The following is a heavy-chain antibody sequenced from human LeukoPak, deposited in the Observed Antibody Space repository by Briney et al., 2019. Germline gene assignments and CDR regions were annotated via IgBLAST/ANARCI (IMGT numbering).Heavy chain of an antibody. D-gene: IGHD3-10*01. CDR3: ARVSYGSGSPLDY. V-gene: IGHV4-38-2*02. J-gene: IGHJ4*02. Sequence: SETLSLTCIVSGYSISSGYYWGWIRQPPGKGLEWIGSIYHSGSTNYNPSLKSRVTISVDKSKNQFSLKLSSVTAADTAVYYCARVSYGSGSPLDYWGQGTLVTVSS. CDR1: GYSISSGYY. CDR2: IYHSGST.